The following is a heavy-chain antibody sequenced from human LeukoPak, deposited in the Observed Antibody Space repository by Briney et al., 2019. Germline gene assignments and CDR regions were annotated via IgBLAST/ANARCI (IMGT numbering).Heavy chain of an antibody. CDR1: GGTFSSYA. CDR3: ARVEYYYDSSGQGAFDI. Sequence: GASVKVSCKASGGTFSSYAISWVRQAPGQGLEWMGRIIPILGIANYAQKFQGRVTITADKSTSTAYMELSSLRSEDTAVYYCARVEYYYDSSGQGAFDIWGQGTMVTVSS. D-gene: IGHD3-22*01. J-gene: IGHJ3*02. V-gene: IGHV1-69*04. CDR2: IIPILGIA.